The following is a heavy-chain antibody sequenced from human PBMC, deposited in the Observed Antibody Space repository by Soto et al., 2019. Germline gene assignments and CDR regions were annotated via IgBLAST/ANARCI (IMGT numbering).Heavy chain of an antibody. V-gene: IGHV3-48*03. J-gene: IGHJ6*02. CDR2: ISSSGSTI. CDR1: GFTFSSYE. D-gene: IGHD2-2*02. CDR3: ARDLVPAAILPNYYYYGMDV. Sequence: PGGSLRLSCAASGFTFSSYEMNWVRQAPGKGLEWVSYISSSGSTIYYADSVKGRFTISRDNAKNSLYLQMNSLRAEDTAVYYCARDLVPAAILPNYYYYGMDVWGQGTTVTVSS.